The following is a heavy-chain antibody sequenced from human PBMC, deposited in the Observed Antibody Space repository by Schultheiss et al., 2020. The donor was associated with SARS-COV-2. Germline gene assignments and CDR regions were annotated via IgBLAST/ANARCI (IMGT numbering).Heavy chain of an antibody. J-gene: IGHJ5*02. V-gene: IGHV4-38-2*01. CDR1: GYSISSGYY. D-gene: IGHD6-6*01. Sequence: SETLSLTCAVSGYSISSGYYWGWIRQHPGKGLEWIGHIYYSGSTYLNPSLKSRVIMFLDTSKNQFSLTLNSVTAADTAVYYCARTRLAARPNWFDPWGQGTLVTVSS. CDR2: IYYSGST. CDR3: ARTRLAARPNWFDP.